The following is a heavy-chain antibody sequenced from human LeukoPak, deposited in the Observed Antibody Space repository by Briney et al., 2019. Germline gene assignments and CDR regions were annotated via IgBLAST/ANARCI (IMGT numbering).Heavy chain of an antibody. D-gene: IGHD2-2*01. Sequence: GASVKVSCKASGGTISSYAISWVRQAPGQGREWMGGIIPIFGTANYAQKFRGRVTITADESTSTAYMELSSLRSEDTAVYYCARDPRYCRSTSCYDLDYWGPGTLVTVSS. CDR1: GGTISSYA. CDR3: ARDPRYCRSTSCYDLDY. V-gene: IGHV1-69*13. J-gene: IGHJ4*02. CDR2: IIPIFGTA.